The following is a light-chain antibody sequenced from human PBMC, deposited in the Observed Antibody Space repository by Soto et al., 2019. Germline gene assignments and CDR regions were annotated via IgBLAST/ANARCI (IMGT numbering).Light chain of an antibody. V-gene: IGLV1-40*01. J-gene: IGLJ3*02. Sequence: QSVLTQPPSVSGAPGQRVTISFTGSSSNIGAGYDVHWYQQLPGTAPKLLIYGNNNRPSGVPDRFSGSKSGASASLAITGLQAEDEADYDCQSYDSSLTGWVFGGGTKVTVL. CDR2: GNN. CDR1: SSNIGAGYD. CDR3: QSYDSSLTGWV.